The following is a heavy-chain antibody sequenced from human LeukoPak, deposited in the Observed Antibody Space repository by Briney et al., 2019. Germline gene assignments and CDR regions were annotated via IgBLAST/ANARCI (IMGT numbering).Heavy chain of an antibody. D-gene: IGHD3-22*01. V-gene: IGHV3-48*02. J-gene: IGHJ4*02. Sequence: PGRSLRLSCAGSGFTFSTFGFHWVRQAPGKGLEWVSYISSSSITIYYADSVRGRFTISRDNAKNSLYLQMNSLRDEDTAVYYCARGAGHIYDSSGYYPCDFDYWGQGTLVTVSS. CDR3: ARGAGHIYDSSGYYPCDFDY. CDR2: ISSSSITI. CDR1: GFTFSTFG.